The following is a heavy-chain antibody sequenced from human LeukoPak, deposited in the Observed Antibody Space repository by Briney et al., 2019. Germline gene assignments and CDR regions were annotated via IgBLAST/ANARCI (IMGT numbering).Heavy chain of an antibody. Sequence: GGSLRLSCPASGFTFSSYWMSWVRQAPGKGPEWVANIKQDGSEKYYVDSVKGRFTISRDNAKNSLYLQMNSLRAEDTAVYYCAREGSGWYVWGQGTLVTVSS. V-gene: IGHV3-7*03. CDR2: IKQDGSEK. J-gene: IGHJ4*02. D-gene: IGHD6-19*01. CDR3: AREGSGWYV. CDR1: GFTFSSYW.